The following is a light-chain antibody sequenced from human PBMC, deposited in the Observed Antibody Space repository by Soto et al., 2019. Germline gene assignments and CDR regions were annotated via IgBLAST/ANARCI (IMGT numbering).Light chain of an antibody. CDR2: GAS. J-gene: IGKJ1*01. CDR3: QQYHNWPRT. V-gene: IGKV3-15*01. CDR1: QSVSSD. Sequence: EIVLTQSPATVSVSPWERATLSCRASQSVSSDLAWYHQKPGQAPRLLIYGASTRATGVPARFSGSGSGTEFTLTISSLQSEDFAVYYCQQYHNWPRTFGQGTKVDI.